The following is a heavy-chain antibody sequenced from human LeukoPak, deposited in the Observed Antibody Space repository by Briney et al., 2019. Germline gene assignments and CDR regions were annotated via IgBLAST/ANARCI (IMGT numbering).Heavy chain of an antibody. CDR1: GGTFSSYA. V-gene: IGHV1-69*05. J-gene: IGHJ3*02. CDR2: IIPIFGTA. D-gene: IGHD6-19*01. Sequence: ASVKVSCKASGGTFSSYAVSWVRQAPGQGLEWMGRIIPIFGTANYAQKFQGRVTITTDESTSTVYMELSSLRSEDTAVYYCARDRYSSGWNVDAFDIWGQGTMVTVSS. CDR3: ARDRYSSGWNVDAFDI.